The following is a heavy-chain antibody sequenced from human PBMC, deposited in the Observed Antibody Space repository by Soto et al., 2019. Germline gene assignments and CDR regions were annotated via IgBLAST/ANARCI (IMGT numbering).Heavy chain of an antibody. CDR2: INPGGGST. J-gene: IGHJ4*02. Sequence: QVQLVQSGAEVKKPGASVKVSCKASGYSFTNYYMHWVRQAPGQGLEWMGIINPGGGSTTYAQKIQGRVTITRDTSTSTVYMELSSLRSEDTPVYCYARDGLATVPNDYWGQGTQVTVS. CDR3: ARDGLATVPNDY. D-gene: IGHD6-25*01. CDR1: GYSFTNYY. V-gene: IGHV1-46*01.